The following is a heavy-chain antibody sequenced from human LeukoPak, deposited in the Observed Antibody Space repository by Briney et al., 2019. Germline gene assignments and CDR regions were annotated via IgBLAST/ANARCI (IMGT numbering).Heavy chain of an antibody. V-gene: IGHV3-7*01. Sequence: GGSLRLPCAASGFTFSSYSMNWVRQAPGKGLEWVANIKQDGSEKYYVDSVKGRFTISRDNAKNSLYLQMNSLRAEDTAVYYCARDQGSGINYYYYYMDVWGKGTTVTVSS. J-gene: IGHJ6*03. CDR3: ARDQGSGINYYYYYMDV. CDR2: IKQDGSEK. D-gene: IGHD3-10*01. CDR1: GFTFSSYS.